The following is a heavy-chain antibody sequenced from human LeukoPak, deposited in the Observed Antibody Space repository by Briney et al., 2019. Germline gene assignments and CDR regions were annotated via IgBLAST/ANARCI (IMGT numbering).Heavy chain of an antibody. CDR1: GYTFTSYY. V-gene: IGHV1-69*06. Sequence: GASVKVSCKASGYTFTSYYMHWVRQAPGQGLEWMGGIIPIFGTANYAQKFQGRVTITADKSTSTAYMELSSLRSEDTAVYYCARGIKGSQQLVRSWFDPWGQGTLVTVSS. D-gene: IGHD6-13*01. J-gene: IGHJ5*02. CDR3: ARGIKGSQQLVRSWFDP. CDR2: IIPIFGTA.